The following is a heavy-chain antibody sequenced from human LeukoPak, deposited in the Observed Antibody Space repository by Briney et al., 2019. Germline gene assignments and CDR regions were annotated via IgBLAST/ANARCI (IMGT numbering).Heavy chain of an antibody. V-gene: IGHV4-4*09. J-gene: IGHJ3*01. Sequence: SDTLSLTCTVSGGSISSYSWSWIRQPPGKGLEWIGWIYPTGRPNYNPPLKRRATTSINTSKNQVSLMLSAVTAAGTAVYFCVRNYYGSESRDAFDVWGQGTMVTVSS. CDR1: GGSISSYS. CDR2: IYPTGRP. D-gene: IGHD3-10*01. CDR3: VRNYYGSESRDAFDV.